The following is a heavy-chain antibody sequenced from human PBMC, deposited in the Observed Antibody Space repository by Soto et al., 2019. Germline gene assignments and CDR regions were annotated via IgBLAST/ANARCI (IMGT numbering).Heavy chain of an antibody. CDR1: GFTVSSNY. V-gene: IGHV3-66*01. CDR2: IYSGGST. CDR3: ARVGVGGCYGYYYYGMDV. D-gene: IGHD1-26*01. Sequence: EVQLVESGGGLVQPGGSLRLSCAASGFTVSSNYMSWVRQAPGKGLEWVSVIYSGGSTYYADSVKGRFTISRDNSKNTLYLQMNSLRAGERAVYYCARVGVGGCYGYYYYGMDVWGPGTTVTVS. J-gene: IGHJ6*02.